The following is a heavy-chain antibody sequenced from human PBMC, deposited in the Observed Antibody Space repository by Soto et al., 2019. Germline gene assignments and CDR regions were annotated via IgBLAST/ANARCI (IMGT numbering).Heavy chain of an antibody. CDR2: INAGNGNT. V-gene: IGHV1-3*01. CDR3: ATYCSGGSCHPSRPYYYYGMDV. D-gene: IGHD2-15*01. CDR1: VYTFTSYA. Sequence: GASVKVSCKASVYTFTSYAIHCVRQAPGQRLEWMGWINAGNGNTKYSQKFQGRVTITRDTSASTAYMELSSLRSEDTAVYYCATYCSGGSCHPSRPYYYYGMDVWGQGTTVTVSS. J-gene: IGHJ6*02.